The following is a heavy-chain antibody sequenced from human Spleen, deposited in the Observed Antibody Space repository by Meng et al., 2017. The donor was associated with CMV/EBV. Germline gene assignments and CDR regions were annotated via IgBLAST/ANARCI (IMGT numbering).Heavy chain of an antibody. D-gene: IGHD3-3*01. Sequence: DSISSGGYYWSWIRQHPGKGLEWIGYIYYTGSTNYNPSLKSRVTISVDTSKIQFSLKLSSVTAADTGVYYCARGGHYNFFAMDIWGQGTTVTVSS. J-gene: IGHJ6*02. V-gene: IGHV4-31*02. CDR1: DSISSGGYY. CDR2: IYYTGST. CDR3: ARGGHYNFFAMDI.